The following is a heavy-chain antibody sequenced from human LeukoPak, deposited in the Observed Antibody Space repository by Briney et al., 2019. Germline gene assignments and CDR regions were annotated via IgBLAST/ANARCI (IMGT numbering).Heavy chain of an antibody. CDR1: GFTFSSYG. CDR3: ARQGYQMGSSDY. Sequence: GGSLRLSCAASGFTFSSYGMHWVRQAPGKGLEWVAVISYDGSNKYYADSVKGRFTISRGNSKNTLYLQMNSLRAEDTAVYYCARQGYQMGSSDYWGQGTLVTVSS. CDR2: ISYDGSNK. V-gene: IGHV3-30*03. D-gene: IGHD6-6*01. J-gene: IGHJ4*02.